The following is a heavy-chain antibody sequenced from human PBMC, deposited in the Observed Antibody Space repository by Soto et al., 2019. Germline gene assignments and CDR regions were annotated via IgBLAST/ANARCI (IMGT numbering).Heavy chain of an antibody. J-gene: IGHJ4*02. Sequence: ASVKVSCKASGYTFTGHYIHWVRQAPEQGPEWMGEIGPESGATRYAQKFQGRVTMTRDESTSTVYMDLGSLRSEDTAMYYCARGGVDVVATSAFDYWGQGTLVTVSS. V-gene: IGHV1-2*02. CDR3: ARGGVDVVATSAFDY. CDR1: GYTFTGHY. D-gene: IGHD5-12*01. CDR2: IGPESGAT.